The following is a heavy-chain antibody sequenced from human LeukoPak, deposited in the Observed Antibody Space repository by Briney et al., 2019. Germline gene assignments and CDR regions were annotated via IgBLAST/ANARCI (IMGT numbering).Heavy chain of an antibody. D-gene: IGHD2-2*01. CDR2: ISSTGGTI. J-gene: IGHJ3*02. Sequence: GGSLRLSCAASGFTFSSNSMNWVRQAPGKGLEWVSYISSTGGTIYYADSMKGRFTISRDNAKNSLYLQMNSLRVEDTAVYYCAREGDIVVVPAAFDAFDIWGQGTMVTVSS. V-gene: IGHV3-48*04. CDR3: AREGDIVVVPAAFDAFDI. CDR1: GFTFSSNS.